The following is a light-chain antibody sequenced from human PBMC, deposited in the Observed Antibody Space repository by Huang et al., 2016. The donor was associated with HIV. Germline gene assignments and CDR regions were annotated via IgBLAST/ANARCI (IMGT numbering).Light chain of an antibody. CDR3: QQYGGSPPYT. Sequence: EIVLTPSPGTLSLSPGERATLPCRASQSVSSNYLAWYQHKPGQAPRLLSYGASSRATGIPDRFSGSGSGTDFTLTISRLEPEDFAVYYCQQYGGSPPYTFGQGTNLEIK. CDR1: QSVSSNY. CDR2: GAS. V-gene: IGKV3-20*01. J-gene: IGKJ2*01.